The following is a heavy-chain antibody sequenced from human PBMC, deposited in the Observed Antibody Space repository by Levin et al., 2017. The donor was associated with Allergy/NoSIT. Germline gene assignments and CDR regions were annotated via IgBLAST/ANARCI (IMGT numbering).Heavy chain of an antibody. CDR1: GGSFSGYY. J-gene: IGHJ6*02. V-gene: IGHV4-34*01. CDR3: ARERGKYCSGGSCYSSRRQFYYYYGMDV. Sequence: SETLSLTCAVYGGSFSGYYWSWIRQPPGKGLEWIGEINHSGSTNYNPSLKSRVTISVDTSKNQFSLKLSSVTAADTAVYYCARERGKYCSGGSCYSSRRQFYYYYGMDVWGQGTTVTVSS. CDR2: INHSGST. D-gene: IGHD2-15*01.